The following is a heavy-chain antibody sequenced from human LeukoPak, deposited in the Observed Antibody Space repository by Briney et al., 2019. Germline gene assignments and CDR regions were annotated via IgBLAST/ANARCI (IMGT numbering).Heavy chain of an antibody. V-gene: IGHV1-46*02. D-gene: IGHD5-24*01. CDR1: GYTFNGYY. CDR2: INPSGGTT. J-gene: IGHJ4*02. Sequence: ASVKVSCKASGYTFNGYYMYWVRQAPGQGLEWMGIINPSGGTTFYAQKFQGRVTMTRDMSTSTVHMELSSLRPEDTAVYYCARDHGMATILAKSNHFDFWGQGTLVTVSS. CDR3: ARDHGMATILAKSNHFDF.